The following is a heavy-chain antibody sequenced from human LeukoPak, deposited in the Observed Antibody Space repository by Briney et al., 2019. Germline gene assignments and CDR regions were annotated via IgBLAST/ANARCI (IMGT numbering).Heavy chain of an antibody. CDR1: GGSISSYY. CDR3: AREASQAFDI. V-gene: IGHV4-59*01. CDR2: IYYSGST. J-gene: IGHJ3*02. Sequence: SETLSLTCTVSGGSISSYYWSWIRQPPGKGLEWIGYIYYSGSTYYNPSLKSRVTISVDRSKNQFSLKLNSVTAADTAVYYCAREASQAFDIWGQGTMVTVSS.